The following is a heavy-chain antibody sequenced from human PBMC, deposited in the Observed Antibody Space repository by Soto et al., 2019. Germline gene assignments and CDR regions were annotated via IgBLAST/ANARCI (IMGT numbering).Heavy chain of an antibody. D-gene: IGHD6-19*01. CDR3: AKDRSDGWFFDD. CDR2: ISGSGGTA. CDR1: GFTFRTYA. Sequence: EVQLLESGGGLVQPGGSLRLSCAASGFTFRTYAMTWVRQAPGKGLEWVSCISGSGGTAYYADSVKGRFTISRDNSKNTLYLQMSNLRAEDSAVYYCAKDRSDGWFFDDWGQGTRVTVSS. V-gene: IGHV3-23*01. J-gene: IGHJ4*02.